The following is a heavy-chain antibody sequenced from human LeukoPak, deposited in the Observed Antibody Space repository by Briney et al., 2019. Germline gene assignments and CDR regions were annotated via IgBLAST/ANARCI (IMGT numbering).Heavy chain of an antibody. J-gene: IGHJ4*02. CDR1: GGSISSDY. CDR2: IYYSGST. V-gene: IGHV4-59*08. CDR3: ARLAFWSGYCDY. Sequence: SETLSLTCTVSGGSISSDYWSWIRQPPGKGLEWIGYIYYSGSTNYNPSLKSRVTISVDTSKNQFSLKLSSVTAADTAVYYCARLAFWSGYCDYWGQGTLVTVSS. D-gene: IGHD3-3*01.